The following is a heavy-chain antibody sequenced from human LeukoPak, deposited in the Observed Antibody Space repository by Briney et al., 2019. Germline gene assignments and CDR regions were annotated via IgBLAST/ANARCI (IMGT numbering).Heavy chain of an antibody. CDR3: AKDDYILTGYYYFDY. V-gene: IGHV3-30*02. Sequence: SGGSLRLSCAASGFTFSSYCMHWVRQAPGKGLEWVAFIRYDGSNKYYADSVKGRFTISRDNSKNTLYLQMNSLRAEDTAVYYCAKDDYILTGYYYFDYWGQGTLVTVSS. CDR2: IRYDGSNK. CDR1: GFTFSSYC. D-gene: IGHD3-9*01. J-gene: IGHJ4*02.